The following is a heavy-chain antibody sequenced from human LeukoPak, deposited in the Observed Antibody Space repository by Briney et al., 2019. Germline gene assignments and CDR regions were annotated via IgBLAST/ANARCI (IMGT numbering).Heavy chain of an antibody. Sequence: PSETLSLTCAVYGGSFSGYYWSWIRQPPGKGLEWIGEINHSGSTNYNPSLKSRVTISVDTSKNQFSLKLSSVTAADTAVYYCARGLSKRYVVAPWSQGTLVNVSS. CDR1: GGSFSGYY. J-gene: IGHJ5*02. CDR2: INHSGST. D-gene: IGHD2-2*01. V-gene: IGHV4-34*01. CDR3: ARGLSKRYVVAP.